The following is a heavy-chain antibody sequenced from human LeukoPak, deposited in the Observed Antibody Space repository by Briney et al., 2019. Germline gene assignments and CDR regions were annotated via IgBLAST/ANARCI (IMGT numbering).Heavy chain of an antibody. CDR3: ARWVTADRGKKDAFDV. J-gene: IGHJ3*01. D-gene: IGHD2-21*02. Sequence: GESLKISCKASGYRFTTYWIGWVRQMPGKGLEWVGIIFPADSDTRYSLSFQGQVHVSADKSISTAYLQSSSLKASDTAMYYCARWVTADRGKKDAFDVWGQGTMVTVSS. V-gene: IGHV5-51*01. CDR2: IFPADSDT. CDR1: GYRFTTYW.